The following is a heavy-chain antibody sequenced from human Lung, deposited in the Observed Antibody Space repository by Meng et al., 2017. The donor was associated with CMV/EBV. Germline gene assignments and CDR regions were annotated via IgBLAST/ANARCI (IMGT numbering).Heavy chain of an antibody. CDR1: GFTFGDYA. CDR2: ISWNSGCI. J-gene: IGHJ6*02. CDR3: AKDRGATNRYGMDV. D-gene: IGHD1-26*01. Sequence: GGSLRPSCAASGFTFGDYAMHWVRQAPGKGLEWVSGISWNSGCIGYADSVKGRFTISGDNAKNSLYLQMNSLRAEDTDLYYCAKDRGATNRYGMDVWGQGTXVTVSS. V-gene: IGHV3-9*01.